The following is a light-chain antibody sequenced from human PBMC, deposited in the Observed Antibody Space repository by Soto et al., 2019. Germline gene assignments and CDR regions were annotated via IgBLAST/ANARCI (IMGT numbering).Light chain of an antibody. CDR1: QTVRNNY. CDR2: DAS. Sequence: IVVTQSPGTLSLSPGERATLSCRASQTVRNNYLAWYQQKPGQAPRLLIYDASSRATGIPDRFSGGGSGTDFTLTISRLEPEDFAVYYCQQRSNWPQITFGQGTRLEIK. J-gene: IGKJ5*01. V-gene: IGKV3D-20*02. CDR3: QQRSNWPQIT.